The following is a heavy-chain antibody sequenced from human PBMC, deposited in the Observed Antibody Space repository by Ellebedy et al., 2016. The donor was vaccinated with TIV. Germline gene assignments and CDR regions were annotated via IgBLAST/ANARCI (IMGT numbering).Heavy chain of an antibody. J-gene: IGHJ6*03. CDR1: GYSISSGYY. CDR3: ARGYSSSWYEGGYYYYYMDV. V-gene: IGHV4-61*01. CDR2: IYYSEST. D-gene: IGHD6-13*01. Sequence: SETLSLTXTVSGYSISSGYYWGWIRQPPGKGLEWIGYIYYSESTNYNPSLKSRVTISVDTSKNQFSLKLSSVTAADTAVYYCARGYSSSWYEGGYYYYYMDVWGKGTTVTVSS.